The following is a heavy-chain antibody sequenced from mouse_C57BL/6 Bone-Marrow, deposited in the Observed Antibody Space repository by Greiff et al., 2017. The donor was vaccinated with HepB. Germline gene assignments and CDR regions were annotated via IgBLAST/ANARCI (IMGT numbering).Heavy chain of an antibody. CDR2: IDPSDSYT. V-gene: IGHV1-59*01. Sequence: VQLQQPGAELVRPGTSVKLSCKASGYTFTSYWMHWVKQRPGQGLEWIGVIDPSDSYTNYNQKFKGKATLTVDTSSSTSYMQLGSLTSEDSAVYCCVNSYWGQGTLVTVSA. CDR3: VNSY. J-gene: IGHJ3*01. CDR1: GYTFTSYW.